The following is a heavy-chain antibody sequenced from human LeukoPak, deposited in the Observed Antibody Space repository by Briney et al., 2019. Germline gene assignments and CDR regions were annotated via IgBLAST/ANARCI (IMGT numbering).Heavy chain of an antibody. J-gene: IGHJ4*02. Sequence: GASVKVSCKASGYTFTGYYMHWVRQAPGQGLEWMGWINTNTGNPTYAQGFTGRFVFSLDTSVSTAYLQISSLKAEDTAVYYCARELYGRRAYWGQGTLVTVSS. D-gene: IGHD4-17*01. CDR1: GYTFTGYY. CDR3: ARELYGRRAY. V-gene: IGHV7-4-1*02. CDR2: INTNTGNP.